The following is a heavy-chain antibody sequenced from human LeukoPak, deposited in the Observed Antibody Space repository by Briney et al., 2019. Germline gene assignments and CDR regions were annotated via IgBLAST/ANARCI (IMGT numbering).Heavy chain of an antibody. V-gene: IGHV1-2*06. J-gene: IGHJ4*02. CDR3: ARDPPDAIAVAGIDY. Sequence: ASVKVSCKASGYTFTGYYMHWVRQAPGQGLEWMGRINPNSGGTNYAQKFQGRVTMTRDTSISTPYMELSRLRSDDTAVYYCARDPPDAIAVAGIDYWGQGTLVTVSS. D-gene: IGHD6-19*01. CDR1: GYTFTGYY. CDR2: INPNSGGT.